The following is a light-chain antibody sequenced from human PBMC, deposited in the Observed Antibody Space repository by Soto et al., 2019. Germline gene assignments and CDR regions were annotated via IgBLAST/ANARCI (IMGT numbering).Light chain of an antibody. V-gene: IGKV3-20*01. CDR1: QSFNSIY. J-gene: IGKJ4*01. CDR2: GAS. Sequence: IMVTISLGTLSLSTGERATLSCRASQSFNSIYLAWYQQKPGQAPRLLIYGASSRATGIPDRFSGSGSGTDFTLTISRLEAEDFAVYYCQHYGNSPLTFGGGAKV. CDR3: QHYGNSPLT.